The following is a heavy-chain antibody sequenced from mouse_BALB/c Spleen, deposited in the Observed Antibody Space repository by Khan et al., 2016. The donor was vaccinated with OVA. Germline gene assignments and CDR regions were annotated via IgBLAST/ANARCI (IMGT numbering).Heavy chain of an antibody. Sequence: EVQLVESGGGLVQPGGSRKLSCAASGFTFSDYGLAWVRQAPGKGPEWVAFISSLAYSIYYADNVTGRFTISRENAKNTLYLEMSSLRSEDTDMYYSARSWAFDYWGQGTSVTVSS. CDR3: ARSWAFDY. CDR2: ISSLAYSI. D-gene: IGHD3-1*01. J-gene: IGHJ4*01. V-gene: IGHV5-15*02. CDR1: GFTFSDYG.